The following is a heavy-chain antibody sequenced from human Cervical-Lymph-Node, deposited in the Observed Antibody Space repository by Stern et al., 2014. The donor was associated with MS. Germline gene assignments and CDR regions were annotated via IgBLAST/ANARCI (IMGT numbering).Heavy chain of an antibody. Sequence: VQLAQSGAEMKKPGSSLKVSCKASGGTFGNYGITWVRQAPGQGLEGMGGIIPILATANYAQQFQGRVTMTADKSTSTAYMELSSLTSEDTAIYYCARDYSALDSWGQGTLVTVSS. CDR1: GGTFGNYG. V-gene: IGHV1-69*06. CDR2: IIPILATA. J-gene: IGHJ4*02. D-gene: IGHD2-15*01. CDR3: ARDYSALDS.